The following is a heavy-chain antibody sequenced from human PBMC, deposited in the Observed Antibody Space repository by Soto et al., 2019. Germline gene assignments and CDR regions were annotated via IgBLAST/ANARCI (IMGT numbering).Heavy chain of an antibody. D-gene: IGHD6-6*01. CDR1: GFTFDDYA. Sequence: GGSLRLSCAASGFTFDDYAMHWVRQAPGKGLEWVSGISWNSGSIGYADSVKGRFTISRDNAKNSLYLQMNSLRAEDTALYYCAKDTGYKQLGDAFDIWGQGTMVTVSS. CDR3: AKDTGYKQLGDAFDI. CDR2: ISWNSGSI. J-gene: IGHJ3*02. V-gene: IGHV3-9*01.